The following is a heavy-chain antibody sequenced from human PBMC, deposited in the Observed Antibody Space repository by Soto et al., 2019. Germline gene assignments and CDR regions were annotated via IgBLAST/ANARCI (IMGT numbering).Heavy chain of an antibody. V-gene: IGHV5-51*01. CDR1: GYSFSTNW. D-gene: IGHD2-15*01. Sequence: GESLKISCQGSGYSFSTNWIGWVRQMPGRGLEWMGVIYPGDSDTRYSPSFQGQVTISADKSISTAFLQWSSLKASDTAMYYCARQAVGCSGGSCFPDFWGQGTLVTVSS. CDR3: ARQAVGCSGGSCFPDF. J-gene: IGHJ4*02. CDR2: IYPGDSDT.